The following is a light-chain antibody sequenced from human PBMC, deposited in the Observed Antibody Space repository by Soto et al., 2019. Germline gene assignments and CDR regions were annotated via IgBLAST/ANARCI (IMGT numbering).Light chain of an antibody. CDR3: MQALQTPWT. CDR1: QSLLHSNGYNY. CDR2: WGS. V-gene: IGKV2-28*01. Sequence: DIVMTQSPLSLPVTAGEPASVSCRSSQSLLHSNGYNYLDWYLQKPGQSPQLLIYWGSNRASGVPDRFSGSGSGTDFTLKISRVEAEDVGVYYCMQALQTPWTFGHGTKVDIK. J-gene: IGKJ1*01.